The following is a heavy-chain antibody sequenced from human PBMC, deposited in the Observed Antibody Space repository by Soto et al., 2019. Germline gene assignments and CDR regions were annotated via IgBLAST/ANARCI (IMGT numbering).Heavy chain of an antibody. V-gene: IGHV4-61*01. D-gene: IGHD2-15*01. Sequence: SETLSLTCTVSGGSVSSGSYYWNWIRQPPGKGLEWIGYIFYTGSTNYNPSLKSRVAISIDTSKNQFSLKLSSVTAADTAVYYCARGIARGRQFIFDYWGQGTLVTVSS. J-gene: IGHJ4*02. CDR2: IFYTGST. CDR1: GGSVSSGSYY. CDR3: ARGIARGRQFIFDY.